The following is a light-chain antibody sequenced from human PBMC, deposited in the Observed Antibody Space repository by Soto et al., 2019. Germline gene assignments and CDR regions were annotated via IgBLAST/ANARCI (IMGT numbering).Light chain of an antibody. V-gene: IGKV3-11*01. CDR3: QQRSNWPPLT. CDR2: AAS. J-gene: IGKJ4*01. CDR1: QSVSSY. Sequence: EIVLTQSPATLSLSPGERATLSCRASQSVSSYLAWYQQKPGQAPRLLIYAASNRATGIPARFSGSGSGTDFTLTISSLEPEDFAVYYCQQRSNWPPLTFGGGTKVDI.